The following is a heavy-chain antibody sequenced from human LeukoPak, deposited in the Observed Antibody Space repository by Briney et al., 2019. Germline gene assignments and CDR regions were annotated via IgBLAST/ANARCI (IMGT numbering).Heavy chain of an antibody. V-gene: IGHV3-21*01. D-gene: IGHD1-26*01. CDR2: ISRGSRYI. Sequence: GGSLRLSCAASGFTFSTYSINWVRQAPGKGLEWVSSISRGSRYIYYADSVKGRFTISRDNAKNSLYLQMNSLRAEDTAVYYCARMRSYYTGFDYWGQGTLVTVSS. J-gene: IGHJ4*02. CDR3: ARMRSYYTGFDY. CDR1: GFTFSTYS.